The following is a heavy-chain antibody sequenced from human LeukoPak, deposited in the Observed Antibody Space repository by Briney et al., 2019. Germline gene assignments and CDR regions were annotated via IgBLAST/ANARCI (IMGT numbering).Heavy chain of an antibody. CDR2: IGRTGDI. Sequence: PGGSLRLSCAASGFTFSNYAMTWVRQAPGKGLEWVSVIGRTGDIFYADSVKGRFTISRDNSKNTLYLQMNSLRAEDPAVYYCAKYQLLNNNYWRDAFDFWGQGPMVTVSS. CDR3: AKYQLLNNNYWRDAFDF. D-gene: IGHD1-1*01. V-gene: IGHV3-23*01. J-gene: IGHJ3*01. CDR1: GFTFSNYA.